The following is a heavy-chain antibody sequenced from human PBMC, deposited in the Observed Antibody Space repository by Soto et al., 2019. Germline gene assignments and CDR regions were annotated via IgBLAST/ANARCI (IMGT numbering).Heavy chain of an antibody. J-gene: IGHJ6*02. CDR1: GFTFSSYD. CDR2: IGTAGDT. V-gene: IGHV3-13*04. D-gene: IGHD3-22*01. CDR3: GRSPPGGYHYYYGMDV. Sequence: GGSLRLSCAASGFTFSSYDMQWVRQATGKGLEWVSAIGTAGDTYYPGSVKGRFTISRENAKNSLYLQMNSLRAGDTAVYYCGRSPPGGYHYYYGMDVWGQGTTVTVSS.